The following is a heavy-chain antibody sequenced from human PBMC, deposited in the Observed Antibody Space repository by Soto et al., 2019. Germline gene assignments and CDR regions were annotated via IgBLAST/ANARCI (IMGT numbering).Heavy chain of an antibody. CDR3: AHSVVAGLGYYFDY. CDR2: IYWDDDK. Sequence: QITLKESGPTLVKPTQTLTLTCTFSGFSLSSTRVAVGWIRQPPGKALEWLALIYWDDDKRYSPFLKSRITNTKDTSKNQVVLTTTNMAPVKKATYYCAHSVVAGLGYYFDYWGQGTLLTVSS. V-gene: IGHV2-5*02. J-gene: IGHJ4*02. D-gene: IGHD6-19*01. CDR1: GFSLSSTRVA.